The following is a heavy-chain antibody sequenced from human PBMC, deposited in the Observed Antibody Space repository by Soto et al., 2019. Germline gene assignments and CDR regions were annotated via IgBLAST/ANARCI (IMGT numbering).Heavy chain of an antibody. V-gene: IGHV3-30*18. D-gene: IGHD6-19*01. CDR1: GFTFSSYG. Sequence: QVQLVESGGGVVQPGRSLRLSCAASGFTFSSYGMHWVRQAPGKGLEWVAVISYDGSNKYYADSVKGRFTISRDNSKNTLYLQMNSLRAEDTAVYYCAKHPGGWYPPFDYWGQGTLVTVSS. J-gene: IGHJ4*02. CDR2: ISYDGSNK. CDR3: AKHPGGWYPPFDY.